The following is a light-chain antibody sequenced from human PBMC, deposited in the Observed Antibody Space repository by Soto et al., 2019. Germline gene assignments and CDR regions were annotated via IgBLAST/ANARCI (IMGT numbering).Light chain of an antibody. V-gene: IGKV1-27*01. CDR1: QVIDNY. CDR2: AGS. CDR3: QKYNSAPWT. Sequence: DIQMTQSPSSLSASVGDRVTITCRASQVIDNYLAWYQQQPGKVPRLLTYAGSVLQAGVPPRFTCSGSGTDFTLTISSLQPEDVATYFCQKYNSAPWTFGQGTKVEIK. J-gene: IGKJ1*01.